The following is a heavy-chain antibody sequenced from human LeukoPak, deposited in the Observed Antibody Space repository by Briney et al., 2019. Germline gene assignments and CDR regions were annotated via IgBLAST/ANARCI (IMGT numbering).Heavy chain of an antibody. CDR3: ARVWSSGYTKDY. D-gene: IGHD3-22*01. Sequence: GGSLRLSCAASGFTFSSYSIDWVRQAPGKGLEWLSYISSSSSTIYYADSVKGRFTISRDNAKNSVYLQMNSVRAEDTAVYYCARVWSSGYTKDYWGQGTLVTVSS. CDR1: GFTFSSYS. V-gene: IGHV3-48*04. J-gene: IGHJ4*02. CDR2: ISSSSSTI.